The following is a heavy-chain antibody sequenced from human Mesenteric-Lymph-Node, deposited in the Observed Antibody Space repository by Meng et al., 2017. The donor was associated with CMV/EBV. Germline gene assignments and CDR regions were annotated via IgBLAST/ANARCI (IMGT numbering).Heavy chain of an antibody. J-gene: IGHJ6*02. V-gene: IGHV1-46*01. CDR2: INPSGGNT. Sequence: ASVKVSCKATGYTFITYYMHWVRQAPGQGPEWMGIINPSGGNTSYAQKFQGRVTITRDTSTSTVYLELSGLKSEDTAVYYCARDGVSSRPNYYYGVDVWGQGTTVTVSS. CDR3: ARDGVSSRPNYYYGVDV. CDR1: GYTFITYY. D-gene: IGHD6-6*01.